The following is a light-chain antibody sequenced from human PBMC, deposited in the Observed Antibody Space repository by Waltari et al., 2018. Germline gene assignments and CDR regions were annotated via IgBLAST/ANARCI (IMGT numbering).Light chain of an antibody. Sequence: QSALTQPASVSGSPGQSITISCTGTSSDVGRYNLVSWYQQPPGKAPKIMIYEGSKRPSGVFNRVSGAKSGNTASLRISELQAEDEADYYCCSYAGSSTFEVFGGGTKLTVL. CDR1: SSDVGRYNL. V-gene: IGLV2-23*03. CDR3: CSYAGSSTFEV. J-gene: IGLJ2*01. CDR2: EGS.